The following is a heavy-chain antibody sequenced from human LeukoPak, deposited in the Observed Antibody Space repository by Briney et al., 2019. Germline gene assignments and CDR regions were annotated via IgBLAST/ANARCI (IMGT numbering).Heavy chain of an antibody. CDR3: VALLRGIGY. CDR2: SRNEGHSYST. J-gene: IGHJ4*02. V-gene: IGHV3-72*01. Sequence: PGGSVTLSCSVSGFTFSDLHMDWLPQAPGKGLVGIGRSRNEGHSYSTDFAASVSGRAALSRDHSRDSLYLHINSPRTDDTAVYYCVALLRGIGYWGQGTLVTVSS. D-gene: IGHD3-10*01. CDR1: GFTFSDLH.